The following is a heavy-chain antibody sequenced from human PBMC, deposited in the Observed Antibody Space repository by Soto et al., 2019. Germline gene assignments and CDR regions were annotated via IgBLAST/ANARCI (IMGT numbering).Heavy chain of an antibody. Sequence: TSETLSLTCAVYGGSFSGYYWSWIRQPPGKGLEWIGEINHSGSTNYNPSLKSRVTISVDTSKNQFSLKLSSVTAADTAVYYCARCTGGYDFWSGYKANNWFDPWGQGTLVTVSS. J-gene: IGHJ5*02. CDR3: ARCTGGYDFWSGYKANNWFDP. CDR1: GGSFSGYY. D-gene: IGHD3-3*01. V-gene: IGHV4-34*01. CDR2: INHSGST.